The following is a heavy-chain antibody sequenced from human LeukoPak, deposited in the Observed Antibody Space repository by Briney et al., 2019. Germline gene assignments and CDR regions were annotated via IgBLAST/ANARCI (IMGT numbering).Heavy chain of an antibody. CDR2: IYHSGST. CDR1: GGSISSSNW. Sequence: PSGTLSLTCAVSGGSISSSNWWSWVRQPPGKGLEWIGEIYHSGSTNYNPSLKSRVTISVDKSKNQFSLKLSSVTAADTAVYYCARVHQNDYGDYGGFDYWGQGTLVTVSS. CDR3: ARVHQNDYGDYGGFDY. D-gene: IGHD4-17*01. J-gene: IGHJ4*02. V-gene: IGHV4-4*02.